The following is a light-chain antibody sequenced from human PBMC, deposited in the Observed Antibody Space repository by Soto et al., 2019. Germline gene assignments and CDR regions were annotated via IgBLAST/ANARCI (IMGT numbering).Light chain of an antibody. Sequence: QSVLTQPASVSGSPGQSITISCTGTSSDVGGYNYVSWYQQYPGKAPKLMIYEVSNRPSGVSNRFSGSESGNTASLTISGLQAEDEADYYCSSYTSSNTLVVFGTGTKVTVL. CDR1: SSDVGGYNY. CDR3: SSYTSSNTLVV. V-gene: IGLV2-14*01. CDR2: EVS. J-gene: IGLJ1*01.